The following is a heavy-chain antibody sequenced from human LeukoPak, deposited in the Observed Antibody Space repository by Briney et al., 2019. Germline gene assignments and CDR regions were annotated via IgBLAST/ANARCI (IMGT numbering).Heavy chain of an antibody. CDR2: INPNSGGT. D-gene: IGHD6-6*01. CDR1: GYTFTGYY. J-gene: IGHJ3*02. V-gene: IGHV1-2*06. CDR3: ARDPEGSSDAFDI. Sequence: ASVKVSCKASGYTFTGYYMHWVRQAPGQGLEWMGRINPNSGGTNYAQKFQGRVTMTRETSISTAYMELSRLRSDDTAVYYCARDPEGSSDAFDIWGQGTMVTVSS.